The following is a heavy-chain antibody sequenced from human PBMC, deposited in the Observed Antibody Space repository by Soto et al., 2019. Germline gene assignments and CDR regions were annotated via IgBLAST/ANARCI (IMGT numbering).Heavy chain of an antibody. Sequence: SLRLSCAASGFTFSSYDMHWVRQATGKGLEWVSAIGTAGDTYYPGSVKGRFTISRENAKNSLYLQMNSLRAGDTAVYYCARQGGTFAFDIWGQGTMVTVSS. D-gene: IGHD2-15*01. CDR2: IGTAGDT. J-gene: IGHJ3*02. V-gene: IGHV3-13*01. CDR1: GFTFSSYD. CDR3: ARQGGTFAFDI.